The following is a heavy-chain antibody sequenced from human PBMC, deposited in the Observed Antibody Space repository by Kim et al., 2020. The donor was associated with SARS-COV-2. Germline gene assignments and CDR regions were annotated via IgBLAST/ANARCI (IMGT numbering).Heavy chain of an antibody. V-gene: IGHV4-59*08. CDR3: ARRIKNCTTAACYYNWFAP. Sequence: SETLSLTCTVSGGSISSSYWSWIRQPPGSGLEWIGYVHSTGSTSYNPSLKSRVTISVDTSKNQFSLTLRSVTAADTAVYYCARRIKNCTTAACYYNWFAP. CDR2: VHSTGST. D-gene: IGHD2-8*01. CDR1: GGSISSSY. J-gene: IGHJ5*02.